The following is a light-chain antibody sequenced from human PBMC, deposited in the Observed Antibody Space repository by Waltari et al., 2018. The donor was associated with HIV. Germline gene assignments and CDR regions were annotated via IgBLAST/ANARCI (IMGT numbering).Light chain of an antibody. Sequence: EIVLTQSPATLSLSPGERAALSCRASQSVSNDLAWYQQKPGRSPRLLIYDASNRATGIPARFSGSGSGTDFTLTISSLEPEDVAVYYCQQRSSWPLTFGGGTKVEIK. CDR2: DAS. J-gene: IGKJ4*01. CDR3: QQRSSWPLT. CDR1: QSVSND. V-gene: IGKV3-11*01.